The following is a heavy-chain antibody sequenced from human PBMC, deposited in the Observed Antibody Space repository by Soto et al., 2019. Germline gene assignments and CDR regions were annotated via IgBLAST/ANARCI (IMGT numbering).Heavy chain of an antibody. D-gene: IGHD6-19*01. CDR2: IYYSGST. V-gene: IGHV4-39*01. CDR1: GDSMSSGDYY. J-gene: IGHJ4*02. CDR3: ARRTVNIRTFYSGLKTHCFDY. Sequence: ETLSLTCAVSGDSMSSGDYYWGWIRQPPGKGLEWIGSIYYSGSTYYNPSLQSRVAISVDTSKNQFSLKLKSVTAADTAIYYCARRTVNIRTFYSGLKTHCFDYWGQGAPVTVSS.